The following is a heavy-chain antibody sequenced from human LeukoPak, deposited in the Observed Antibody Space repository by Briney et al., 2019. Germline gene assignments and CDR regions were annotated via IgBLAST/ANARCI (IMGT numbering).Heavy chain of an antibody. CDR3: ARDRGGKGSAIFY. CDR1: GYNFPSYG. Sequence: ASVKVSCKASGYNFPSYGINWVRQAPGQGLEWMGWIRPHTGETNSAQRFQDRVTMTTDTSTTTAYMELRSLRFDDTAVYYCARDRGGKGSAIFYWGQGTLVTVSS. CDR2: IRPHTGET. J-gene: IGHJ4*02. D-gene: IGHD2-2*01. V-gene: IGHV1-18*01.